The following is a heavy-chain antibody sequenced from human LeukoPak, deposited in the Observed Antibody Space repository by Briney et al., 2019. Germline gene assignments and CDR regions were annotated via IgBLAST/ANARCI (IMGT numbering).Heavy chain of an antibody. V-gene: IGHV1-69*04. Sequence: GSSVKVSCEASGGTFSSYAISWVRQAPGQGLEWMGRIIPILGIANYAQKFQGRVTMTEDTSTDTAYMELSSLRSEDTAVYYCATVHYCGGDCINWFDPWGQGTLVTVSS. CDR1: GGTFSSYA. CDR2: IIPILGIA. D-gene: IGHD2-21*02. CDR3: ATVHYCGGDCINWFDP. J-gene: IGHJ5*02.